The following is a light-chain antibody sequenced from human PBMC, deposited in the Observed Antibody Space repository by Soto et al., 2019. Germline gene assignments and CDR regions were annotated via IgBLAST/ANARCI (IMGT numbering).Light chain of an antibody. CDR2: DAS. J-gene: IGKJ2*01. Sequence: EIVLTQSPATLSLSPGERATLSCSASQSVSSYLAWYQQKPGQAPRLLIYDASNRATGIPARLSGSGSGTDYTLNISRLEPEDFAVYYCQQRSNWPPYTFGQGTKLEIK. CDR3: QQRSNWPPYT. V-gene: IGKV3-11*01. CDR1: QSVSSY.